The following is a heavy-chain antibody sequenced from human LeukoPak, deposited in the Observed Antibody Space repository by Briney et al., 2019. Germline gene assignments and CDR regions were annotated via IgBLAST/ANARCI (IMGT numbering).Heavy chain of an antibody. CDR2: ISYDGSNK. J-gene: IGHJ4*02. Sequence: GGSLRLSCAASGFTFSSYGMHWVRQAPGKGLEWVAVISYDGSNKYYADSVEGRFTISRDNSKNTLYLQMNSLRAEDTAVYYCAKDYSYGYVSDYWGQGTLVTVSS. D-gene: IGHD5-18*01. CDR3: AKDYSYGYVSDY. CDR1: GFTFSSYG. V-gene: IGHV3-30*18.